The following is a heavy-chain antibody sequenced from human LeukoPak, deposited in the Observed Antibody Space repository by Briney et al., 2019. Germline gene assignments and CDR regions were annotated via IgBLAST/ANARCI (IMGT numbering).Heavy chain of an antibody. D-gene: IGHD7-27*01. J-gene: IGHJ6*03. Sequence: ASVKVSCKASGYTFTGYYMNWVRQAPGQGLEWMGWINPNSGGTNYAQKFQGRVTMTRDTSISTAYMELSRLRSDDTAVYYCARGRTLGSYYYYYMDVWGKGTTVTVSS. CDR2: INPNSGGT. V-gene: IGHV1-2*02. CDR3: ARGRTLGSYYYYYMDV. CDR1: GYTFTGYY.